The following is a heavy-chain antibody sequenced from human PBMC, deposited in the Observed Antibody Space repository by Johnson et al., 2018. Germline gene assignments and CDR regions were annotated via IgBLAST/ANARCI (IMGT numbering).Heavy chain of an antibody. V-gene: IGHV4-59*01. CDR2: IYYSGST. J-gene: IGHJ3*02. CDR1: GGSISSYY. D-gene: IGHD2-2*01. Sequence: VQLQESGPGLVKPSETLSLTCTVSGGSISSYYWSWIRQPPGKGLEWIGYIYYSGSTNYNPSLKSRVTISVDTSKNQFSLKPSSVTAADTAVYYRARAPLYCSSTSCSGAFDIWGQGTMVTVSS. CDR3: ARAPLYCSSTSCSGAFDI.